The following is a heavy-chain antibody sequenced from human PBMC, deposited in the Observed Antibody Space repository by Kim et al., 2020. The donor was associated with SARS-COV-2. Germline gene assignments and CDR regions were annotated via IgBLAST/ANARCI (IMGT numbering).Heavy chain of an antibody. J-gene: IGHJ4*02. Sequence: TEYVASVKGRFTISRDDSKNSLYLQMNSLKIEDTAVYYCARGHGGSYPSWGQGTLVTVSS. CDR2: T. CDR3: ARGHGGSYPS. D-gene: IGHD1-26*01. V-gene: IGHV3-72*01.